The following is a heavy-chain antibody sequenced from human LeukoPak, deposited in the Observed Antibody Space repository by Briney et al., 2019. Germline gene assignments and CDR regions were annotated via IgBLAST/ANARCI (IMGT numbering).Heavy chain of an antibody. Sequence: SETLSLTCTVSGGSISSYYWSYIRQPAGKGLEWIGRIYSSESTNYNPSLKSRVTMSVDTSKNQFSLKLSSLTAADTAVYYCARDRGAYGDYVDWYFDLWGRGTLVTVSS. J-gene: IGHJ2*01. V-gene: IGHV4-4*07. D-gene: IGHD4-17*01. CDR1: GGSISSYY. CDR3: ARDRGAYGDYVDWYFDL. CDR2: IYSSEST.